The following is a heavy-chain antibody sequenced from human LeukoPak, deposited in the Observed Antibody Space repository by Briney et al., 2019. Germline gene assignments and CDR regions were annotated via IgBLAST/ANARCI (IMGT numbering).Heavy chain of an antibody. J-gene: IGHJ4*02. V-gene: IGHV4-34*01. CDR1: GGSLSDYY. CDR3: ARQMTYDSGNSFDY. D-gene: IGHD3-10*01. Sequence: SETLSLTCAVFGGSLSDYYWTWIRQSPGKGLEWIGEINHSGDTKHNPSLKSRVTISVDKSKNQFSLKLNSVTAADTAVYYCARQMTYDSGNSFDYWGQGTPATVSS. CDR2: INHSGDT.